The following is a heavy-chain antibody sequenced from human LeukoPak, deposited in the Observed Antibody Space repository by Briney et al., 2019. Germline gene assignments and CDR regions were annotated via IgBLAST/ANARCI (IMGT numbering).Heavy chain of an antibody. J-gene: IGHJ4*02. CDR2: ISANGAST. D-gene: IGHD5-12*01. Sequence: PGGSLRLSCAASGFTFSTYAMSWVRQAPGKGLEWVSAISANGASTFYADSVKGRFTVSRDSSRDTLYLQMNSLRAEDTAVYFCVRKALGYRLGYGDYWGQGTLVTVSS. CDR3: VRKALGYRLGYGDY. CDR1: GFTFSTYA. V-gene: IGHV3-23*01.